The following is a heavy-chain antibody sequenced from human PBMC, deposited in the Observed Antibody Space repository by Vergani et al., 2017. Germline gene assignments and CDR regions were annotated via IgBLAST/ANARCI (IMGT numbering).Heavy chain of an antibody. CDR2: IYYSGTT. CDR1: GGSISSYH. CDR3: VRLLWFGGYFDY. V-gene: IGHV4-59*01. J-gene: IGHJ4*02. Sequence: QVQLQESGPGLVKPSETLSLTCTVSGGSISSYHWSWIRQPPGKGLVWIGYIYYSGTTNYTPSLKSRVTISVDTSKNQFSLKLSAVTAADTAVYYCVRLLWFGGYFDYWGQGTLVTVSS. D-gene: IGHD3-10*01.